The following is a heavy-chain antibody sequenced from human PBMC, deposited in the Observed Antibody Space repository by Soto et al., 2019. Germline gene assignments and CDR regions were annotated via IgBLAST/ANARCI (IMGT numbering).Heavy chain of an antibody. V-gene: IGHV1-18*01. CDR2: ISAYNGNT. J-gene: IGHJ4*02. CDR3: ARVGTPIDY. CDR1: GYTFTNFG. Sequence: QVQLVQSGAEVKKPGASVKVACKTSGYTFTNFGLSWVRQAPGQGLEWMGWISAYNGNTNYAQNFQGRVTMTTDTSTSTGYMELRSLRSDDTAVYYCARVGTPIDYWGQGTLVTVSS. D-gene: IGHD7-27*01.